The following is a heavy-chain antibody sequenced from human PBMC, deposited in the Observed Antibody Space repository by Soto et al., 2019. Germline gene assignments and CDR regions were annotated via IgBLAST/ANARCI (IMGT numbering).Heavy chain of an antibody. CDR2: ISGYGGNT. D-gene: IGHD4-17*01. CDR1: GFTFGAHP. J-gene: IGHJ4*02. V-gene: IGHV3-23*01. Sequence: DVQLLESGGGLVQPGGSLRVSCAASGFTFGAHPMSWVRQAPGKGLEWVSTISGYGGNTYYPDSLEGRFTISRDNSKNTLFLQIHPLREADTAIYYCAKQRTTVTTSFDYWGQGTLVTVSS. CDR3: AKQRTTVTTSFDY.